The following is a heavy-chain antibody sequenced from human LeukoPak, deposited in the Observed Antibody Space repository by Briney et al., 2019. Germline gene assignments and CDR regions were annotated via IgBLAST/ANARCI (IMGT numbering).Heavy chain of an antibody. CDR3: AKDPYYYDSSDYLRDVRGYFDL. Sequence: PGGSLRLSCAASGLTFSSYGMHWVRQAPGKGLEWVAVLWFDGSNTYYADSVKGRFTISRDNSKNTLYLQMNSLRAEDTAVYYCAKDPYYYDSSDYLRDVRGYFDLWGRGTLVTVSS. D-gene: IGHD3-22*01. CDR1: GLTFSSYG. J-gene: IGHJ2*01. CDR2: LWFDGSNT. V-gene: IGHV3-33*06.